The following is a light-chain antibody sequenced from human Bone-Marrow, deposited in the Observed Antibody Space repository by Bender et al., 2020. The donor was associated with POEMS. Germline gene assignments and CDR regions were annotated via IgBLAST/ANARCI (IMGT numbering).Light chain of an antibody. Sequence: QSALTQPASVSGSPGQSITISCTGTNSDVGSYNLVAWYQQHPDKAPQVVIFDVSKRPSGIPFRFTASKSGNTASLTISGLQADDEADYYCCSYGGPGTSYVFGTGTTVFVL. CDR1: NSDVGSYNL. V-gene: IGLV2-23*02. CDR3: CSYGGPGTSYV. J-gene: IGLJ1*01. CDR2: DVS.